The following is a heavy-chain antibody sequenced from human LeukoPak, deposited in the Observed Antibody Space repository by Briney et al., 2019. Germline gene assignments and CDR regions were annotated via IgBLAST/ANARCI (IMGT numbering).Heavy chain of an antibody. CDR3: ARRNWAYWYFDL. V-gene: IGHV1-8*01. CDR1: GYTFTSFD. Sequence: GASVKVSCTASGYTFTSFDINWVRQASGQGLEWMGWMNPHSGNTGFAQKFQGRVTLTRNTSISTAYMELSSLRSEDSATYYCARRNWAYWYFDLWGRGAPVTVSS. CDR2: MNPHSGNT. D-gene: IGHD7-27*01. J-gene: IGHJ2*01.